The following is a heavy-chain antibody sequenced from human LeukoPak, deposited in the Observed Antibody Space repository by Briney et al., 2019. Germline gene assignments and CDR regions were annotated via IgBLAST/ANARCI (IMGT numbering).Heavy chain of an antibody. CDR1: GYTFTSYD. J-gene: IGHJ4*02. V-gene: IGHV1-69*13. CDR2: IIPIFGTA. Sequence: SVKVSCKASGYTFTSYDINWVRQAPGQGLEWMGGIIPIFGTANYAQKFQGRVTITADESTSTAYMELSSLRSEDTAVYYCAREGRGRDYYDSSGYYYAYWGQGTLVTVSS. D-gene: IGHD3-22*01. CDR3: AREGRGRDYYDSSGYYYAY.